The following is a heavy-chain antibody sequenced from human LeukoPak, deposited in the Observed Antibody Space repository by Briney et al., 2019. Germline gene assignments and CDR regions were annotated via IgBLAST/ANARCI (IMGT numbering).Heavy chain of an antibody. Sequence: SAGSLRLSCAASGRTFSSYTINWVRQAPGKGLEWVSSISSSSLNIYYADSVKGRFTISRDNVKKSLYLQMNSLRAEDTAVYYCARGILAAEGSYYYYMDVWGKGTTVTVSS. CDR1: GRTFSSYT. D-gene: IGHD3-3*02. V-gene: IGHV3-21*01. CDR3: ARGILAAEGSYYYYMDV. CDR2: ISSSSLNI. J-gene: IGHJ6*03.